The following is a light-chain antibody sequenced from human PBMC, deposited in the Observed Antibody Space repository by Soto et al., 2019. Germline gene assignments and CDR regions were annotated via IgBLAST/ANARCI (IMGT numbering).Light chain of an antibody. V-gene: IGLV1-44*01. CDR2: SNN. CDR3: AAWDDSLNGYV. J-gene: IGLJ1*01. Sequence: QSVLTQPPSASGTPGQRVTISCSGSSSNIGSNTVNSYQRLPGTAPKLLIYSNNQRPSGVPDRISGSKSGTSGSLAISGRQSEDEADYYCAAWDDSLNGYVFGTGTKLTVL. CDR1: SSNIGSNT.